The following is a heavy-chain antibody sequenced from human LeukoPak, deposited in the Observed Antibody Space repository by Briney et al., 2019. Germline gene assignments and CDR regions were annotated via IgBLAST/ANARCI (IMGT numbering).Heavy chain of an antibody. CDR2: IYSGGST. CDR1: GFSVSTDH. CDR3: ARDLLSSGIRLAFDI. D-gene: IGHD3-22*01. V-gene: IGHV3-53*01. Sequence: GGSLRLSCAASGFSVSTDHMSWVRQAPGKGLEWVSVIYSGGSTYYADSVKGRFTISRDNSKNTLYLQMNSLRAEDTAVYYCARDLLSSGIRLAFDIWGQGTMVTVSS. J-gene: IGHJ3*02.